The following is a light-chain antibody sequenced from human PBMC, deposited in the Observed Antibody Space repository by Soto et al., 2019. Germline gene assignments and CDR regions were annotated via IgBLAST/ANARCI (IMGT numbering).Light chain of an antibody. CDR3: ISYTSSALYV. V-gene: IGLV2-14*03. CDR1: SSDVGGYNY. CDR2: DVS. Sequence: QSALTQPASVSGSPGQSITISCTGTSSDVGGYNYVSWYQQHPGKAPKLMIYDVSNRPSGVSNRFSGSKSGNTASLTISGLQAEDDADYYCISYTSSALYVFGTGTKLTVL. J-gene: IGLJ1*01.